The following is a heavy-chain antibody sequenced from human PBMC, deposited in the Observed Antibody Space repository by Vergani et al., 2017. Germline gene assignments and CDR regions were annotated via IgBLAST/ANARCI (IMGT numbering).Heavy chain of an antibody. D-gene: IGHD2-15*01. CDR3: ARDLAYCHEGSCAL. V-gene: IGHV3-30*02. J-gene: IGHJ4*02. CDR1: GFTFNRYG. CDR2: VLFDGSNE. Sequence: QVQLVQSGGGVVQPGGSLRLSCVASGFTFNRYGMQWVRQAPGQGLEWVAYVLFDGSNEYYAYSVKGRFIVSRDNSNDALYLQMNSLRTDDTAVYYCARDLAYCHEGSCALWGQGSVVTVSS.